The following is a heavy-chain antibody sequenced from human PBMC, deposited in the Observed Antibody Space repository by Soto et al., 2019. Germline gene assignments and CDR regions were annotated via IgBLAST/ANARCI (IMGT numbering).Heavy chain of an antibody. CDR3: AKGLRDHIEYYYYMDV. J-gene: IGHJ6*03. V-gene: IGHV3-23*01. Sequence: GGSLRLSCAASGFTFSSYAMSWVRQAPGKGLEWVSAIGGSGGSTYYADSVKGRFTISRDNSKNTLYLQMNSMRAEDTAVYYCAKGLRDHIEYYYYMDVWGKGTTVTVSS. D-gene: IGHD5-12*01. CDR1: GFTFSSYA. CDR2: IGGSGGST.